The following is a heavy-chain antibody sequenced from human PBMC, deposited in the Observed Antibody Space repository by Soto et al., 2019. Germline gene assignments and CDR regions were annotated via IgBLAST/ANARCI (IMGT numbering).Heavy chain of an antibody. J-gene: IGHJ4*02. Sequence: SETLSLTCTASGGSISSYYWSWIQQPPGKGLEWIGYIFYSGSTNYNPSLKSRVTISVDTSRTHFSLMLNSVTAADTAVYVCARGLSGSSAYYFDYWGPGAWVAVSS. CDR1: GGSISSYY. V-gene: IGHV4-59*01. CDR3: ARGLSGSSAYYFDY. D-gene: IGHD2-15*01. CDR2: IFYSGST.